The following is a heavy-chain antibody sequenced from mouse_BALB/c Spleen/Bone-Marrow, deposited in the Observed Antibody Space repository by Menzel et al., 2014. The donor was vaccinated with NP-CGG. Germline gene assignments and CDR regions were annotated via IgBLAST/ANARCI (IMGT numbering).Heavy chain of an antibody. CDR1: GYTFTDYN. J-gene: IGHJ2*01. V-gene: IGHV1-18*01. CDR3: GRGYYFDY. Sequence: VQLKDSGAELVKPGASVKISCKASGYTFTDYNMDWVKQSHGKSLAWIGDINPNYNSTSYNQKFKGKATLTVDKSSSTAYMELRSLTSEDTAVYYCGRGYYFDYWGQGTTLTVSS. CDR2: INPNYNST.